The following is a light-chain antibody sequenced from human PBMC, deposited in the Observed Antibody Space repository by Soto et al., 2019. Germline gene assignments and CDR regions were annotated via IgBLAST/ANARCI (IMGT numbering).Light chain of an antibody. CDR2: EAS. CDR1: SSDVGSYNL. CDR3: CSYGGSSNFVV. V-gene: IGLV2-23*02. Sequence: QSALTQPASVSGSPGQSITIFCTGTSSDVGSYNLVSWYQQNPGKAPKLMIYEASKRPSGVSNRFSGPKSGNTASLTISGLQAEDEADYYCCSYGGSSNFVVFGGGTKLTVL. J-gene: IGLJ2*01.